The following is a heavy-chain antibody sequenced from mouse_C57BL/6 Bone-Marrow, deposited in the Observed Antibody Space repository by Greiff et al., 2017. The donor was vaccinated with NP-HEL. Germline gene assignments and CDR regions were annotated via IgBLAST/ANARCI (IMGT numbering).Heavy chain of an antibody. J-gene: IGHJ3*01. CDR1: GYAFTEYT. D-gene: IGHD1-1*01. Sequence: EVKLMESGPELVKPGTSVHISCKTSGYAFTEYTMHWVKQSHGKSLEWIGGFNPNNGGTTYNQRFKGKATLTVDKSSTTAYMELRSLTSEDSAVYYCARGNYYGSTSWFGYWGQGTLVTVST. V-gene: IGHV1-18*01. CDR2: FNPNNGGT. CDR3: ARGNYYGSTSWFGY.